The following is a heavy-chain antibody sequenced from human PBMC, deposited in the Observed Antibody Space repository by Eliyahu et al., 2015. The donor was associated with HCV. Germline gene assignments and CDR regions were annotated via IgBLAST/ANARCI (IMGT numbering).Heavy chain of an antibody. CDR3: ARSLVERGSTLDY. CDR1: GFXXSSSG. V-gene: IGHV3-30*03. D-gene: IGHD1-1*01. CDR2: ISYDGSNK. J-gene: IGHJ4*02. Sequence: QVQLVESGGGVVQPGXSXRLXCAASGFXXSSSGGLHWARQAPGKGLEWVAVISYDGSNKYYADSVKGRFTISRDNSKNTLYLQMNSLRAEDTAVYYCARSLVERGSTLDYWGQGTLVTVSS.